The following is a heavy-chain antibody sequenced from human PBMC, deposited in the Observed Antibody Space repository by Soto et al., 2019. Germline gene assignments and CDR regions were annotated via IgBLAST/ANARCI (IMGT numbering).Heavy chain of an antibody. CDR1: GGSVSIDNYY. CDR2: VYYTGNT. J-gene: IGHJ3*02. Sequence: QVQLQESGPGLVKPSETLSLTCTVSGGSVSIDNYYWSWVRQPPGKGLEWIGYVYYTGNTNSYPSLKSRVTQQVDTSKNQFTLNVNAVTAAGTAAYFCVLRRRLRGCDGFQIRGQGAMVSVSS. D-gene: IGHD3-16*01. CDR3: VLRRRLRGCDGFQI. V-gene: IGHV4-61*01.